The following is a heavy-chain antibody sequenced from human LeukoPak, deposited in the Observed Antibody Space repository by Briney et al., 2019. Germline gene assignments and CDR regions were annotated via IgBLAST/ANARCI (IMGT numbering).Heavy chain of an antibody. V-gene: IGHV4-31*03. CDR2: IYYSGST. CDR1: GGSISSGGYY. CDR3: ATGTVRGSYYIGY. J-gene: IGHJ4*02. Sequence: SETLSLTRTVSGGSISSGGYYWSWIRQHPGKGLEWIGYIYYSGSTYYNPSLKSRVTISVDTSKNQFSLKLSSVTAADTAVYYCATGTVRGSYYIGYWGQGTLVTVSS. D-gene: IGHD3-10*01.